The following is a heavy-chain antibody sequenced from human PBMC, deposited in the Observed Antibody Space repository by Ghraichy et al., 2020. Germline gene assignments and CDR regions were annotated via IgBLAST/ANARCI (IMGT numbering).Heavy chain of an antibody. CDR3: ARDPSHVYSSSWYPFY. CDR2: IWYDGSNK. V-gene: IGHV3-33*01. Sequence: GESLNISCAASGFTFSSYGMHWVRQAPGKGLEWVAVIWYDGSNKYYADSVKGRFTISRDNSKNTLYLQMNSLRAEDTAVYYCARDPSHVYSSSWYPFYWGQGTLVTVSS. J-gene: IGHJ4*02. D-gene: IGHD6-13*01. CDR1: GFTFSSYG.